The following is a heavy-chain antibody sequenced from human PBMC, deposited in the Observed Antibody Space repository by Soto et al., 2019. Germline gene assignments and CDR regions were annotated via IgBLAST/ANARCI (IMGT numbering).Heavy chain of an antibody. J-gene: IGHJ6*03. CDR3: ERVWQIVGQFYYYMDV. CDR1: GYTFTNYG. CDR2: IGAYNGDT. D-gene: IGHD2-21*01. V-gene: IGHV1-18*01. Sequence: ASVKVSCKASGYTFTNYGITWVRQAPGQGLEWMGWIGAYNGDTHYTERLQGRVTMTTDTSTSTAYMELRGLRSHDTAVYYCERVWQIVGQFYYYMDVCGKLTTVPVSS.